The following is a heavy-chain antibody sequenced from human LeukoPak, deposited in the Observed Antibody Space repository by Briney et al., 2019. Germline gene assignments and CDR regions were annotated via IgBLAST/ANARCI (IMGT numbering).Heavy chain of an antibody. J-gene: IGHJ3*02. CDR2: INWNGGST. Sequence: PGGSLRLSCAASGFTFDDYGMSWVRQAPGKGLEWVSGINWNGGSTGYADSVKGRFTISRDNAKNSLYLQMNSLRAEDTAVYYCARGGLRYFDYENGFDIWGQGTMVTVSS. CDR1: GFTFDDYG. V-gene: IGHV3-20*04. CDR3: ARGGLRYFDYENGFDI. D-gene: IGHD3-9*01.